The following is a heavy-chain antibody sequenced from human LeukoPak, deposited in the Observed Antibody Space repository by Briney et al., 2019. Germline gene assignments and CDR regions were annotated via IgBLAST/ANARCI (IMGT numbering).Heavy chain of an antibody. CDR1: GFTFAMYW. Sequence: GEPLKISCEGPGFTFAMYWIGWVRQVPGKGLECMGIIYPGNSETRYSPSFQGHVTISVDKSLRVTYLQWSSLKASDSAMYYCVLRASSGGSGDWFDPWGQGTLVTVSS. CDR2: IYPGNSET. J-gene: IGHJ5*02. CDR3: VLRASSGGSGDWFDP. V-gene: IGHV5-51*01. D-gene: IGHD6-25*01.